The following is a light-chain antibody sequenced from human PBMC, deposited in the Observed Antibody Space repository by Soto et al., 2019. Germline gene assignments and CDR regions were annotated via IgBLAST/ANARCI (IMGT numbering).Light chain of an antibody. CDR3: QQYDNSPLIYT. CDR2: GAS. Sequence: EIVLTQSPGTLSLSPGERATLYCRASQSISDFIAWHQQKPGQAPRLLIYGASNRATVIPDRFRGSGSGTEFTLTISRLEPEDFAVYYCQQYDNSPLIYTFGQGTKLEIK. J-gene: IGKJ2*01. V-gene: IGKV3-20*01. CDR1: QSISDF.